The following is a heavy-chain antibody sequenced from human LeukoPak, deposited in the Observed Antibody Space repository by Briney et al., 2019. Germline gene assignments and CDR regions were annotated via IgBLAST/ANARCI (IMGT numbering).Heavy chain of an antibody. J-gene: IGHJ6*03. CDR1: GGTFSSYA. Sequence: GASVKVSCKASGGTFSSYAISWVRQAPGQGLEWMGGIIPIFGTANYAQKFQGRVTITADKSTSTAYMELSSLRSEDTAVYYCARAQLGYCSGGSCSSYYYYYMDVWGKGTTVTASS. V-gene: IGHV1-69*06. D-gene: IGHD2-15*01. CDR3: ARAQLGYCSGGSCSSYYYYYMDV. CDR2: IIPIFGTA.